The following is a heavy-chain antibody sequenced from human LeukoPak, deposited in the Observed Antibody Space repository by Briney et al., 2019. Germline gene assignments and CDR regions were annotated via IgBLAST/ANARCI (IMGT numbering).Heavy chain of an antibody. D-gene: IGHD6-19*01. CDR1: GFTFSSYA. CDR3: AKEGVAVETVPSDY. V-gene: IGHV3-30-3*01. CDR2: ISYDGSNK. J-gene: IGHJ4*02. Sequence: GGSLRLSCAASGFTFSSYAMHWVRQAPGKGLEWVAVISYDGSNKYYADSVKGRFTISRDNSKNTLYLQMNSLRAEDTAVYYCAKEGVAVETVPSDYWGQGTLVTVSS.